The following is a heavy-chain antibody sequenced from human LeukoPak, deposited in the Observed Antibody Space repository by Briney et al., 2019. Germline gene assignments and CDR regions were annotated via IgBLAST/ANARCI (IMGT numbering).Heavy chain of an antibody. D-gene: IGHD2-21*02. Sequence: ASVKVSCKASGYTFTSYGISWVRQAPGQGLEWMGWISAYNGNTNYAQKLQGRVTMTTDTSTSTAYMELRSLRSDDTAVYYCARGEVVVVTENNWFAPGGQEPLVTVSS. CDR1: GYTFTSYG. CDR3: ARGEVVVVTENNWFAP. J-gene: IGHJ5*02. CDR2: ISAYNGNT. V-gene: IGHV1-18*01.